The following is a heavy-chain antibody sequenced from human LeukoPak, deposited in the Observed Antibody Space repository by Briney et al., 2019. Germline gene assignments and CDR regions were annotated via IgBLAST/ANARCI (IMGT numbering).Heavy chain of an antibody. D-gene: IGHD3/OR15-3a*01. Sequence: SETLSLTCTVSGGSISSHYWSWIRQPPGKGLEWIGYMYFSGSTNYNPSLKSRVTISVDTSKNQFSLKLSSVTAADTAAYFCARYDFASRAPGSWFDPWGQGILVTVSS. CDR3: ARYDFASRAPGSWFDP. CDR2: MYFSGST. CDR1: GGSISSHY. J-gene: IGHJ5*02. V-gene: IGHV4-59*11.